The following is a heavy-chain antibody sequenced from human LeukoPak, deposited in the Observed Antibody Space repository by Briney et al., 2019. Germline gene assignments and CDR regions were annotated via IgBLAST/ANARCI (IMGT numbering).Heavy chain of an antibody. CDR3: ARERRPIAAAAPDDAFDI. CDR1: GGSISSYY. V-gene: IGHV4-4*07. CDR2: IYTSGST. Sequence: PSETLSLTCTVSGGSISSYYWSWIRQPAGKGLELIGRIYTSGSTNYNPSLKSRVTMSVDTSKNQFSLKLSSVTAADTAVYYCARERRPIAAAAPDDAFDIWGQGTMVTVYS. J-gene: IGHJ3*02. D-gene: IGHD6-13*01.